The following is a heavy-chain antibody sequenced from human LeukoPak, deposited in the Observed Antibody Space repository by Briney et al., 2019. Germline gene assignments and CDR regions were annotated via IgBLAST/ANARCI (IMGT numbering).Heavy chain of an antibody. CDR2: ISYDATSE. Sequence: GGSLRLSCAASGFHCRTYAMHWVRQAPGKGLEWVSIISYDATSENYADSVKGRFSVSRDNSENTLFLQMNSLSPEDTAVYFCARGYYLDLGSFDYWGQGALVTVSS. CDR3: ARGYYLDLGSFDY. CDR1: GFHCRTYA. J-gene: IGHJ4*02. D-gene: IGHD3-10*01. V-gene: IGHV3-30*01.